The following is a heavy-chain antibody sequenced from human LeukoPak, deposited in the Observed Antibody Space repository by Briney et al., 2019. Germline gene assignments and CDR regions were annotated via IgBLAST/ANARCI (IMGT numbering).Heavy chain of an antibody. D-gene: IGHD2-15*01. J-gene: IGHJ4*02. Sequence: GESLKISCKGSGNSFANKWIGWVRPMPGRGLEWMGIIYPGDSDARYSPSFQGQVTISADKSISTAYLQWSSLKAADTAMYYCARLYGGSSGYFDYWGQGTVVTVSS. V-gene: IGHV5-51*01. CDR1: GNSFANKW. CDR3: ARLYGGSSGYFDY. CDR2: IYPGDSDA.